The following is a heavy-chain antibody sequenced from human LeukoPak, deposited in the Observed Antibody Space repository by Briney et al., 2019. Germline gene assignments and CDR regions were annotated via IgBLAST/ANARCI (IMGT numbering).Heavy chain of an antibody. J-gene: IGHJ5*02. Sequence: PGGSLRLSCAASGFTFSSYSMNWVRQAPGKGLEWVSYISSSSSYIYYADSVKGRFTISRDNAKNSLYLQMNSLRAEDTAVYYCARDKGYSGYDPESRDLWGQGTLVTVSS. V-gene: IGHV3-21*05. D-gene: IGHD5-12*01. CDR1: GFTFSSYS. CDR2: ISSSSSYI. CDR3: ARDKGYSGYDPESRDL.